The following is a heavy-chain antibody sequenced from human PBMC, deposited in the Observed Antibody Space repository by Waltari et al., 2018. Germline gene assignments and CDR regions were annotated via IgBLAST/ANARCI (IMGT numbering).Heavy chain of an antibody. CDR3: ARDPYCSSTSCYEDAFDI. V-gene: IGHV3-48*04. CDR2: ISSSSSTI. Sequence: EVQLVESGGGLVQPGGSLRLSCAASGFTFSSYSMNWVRQAPGTGLEWVSYISSSSSTIYYADSVKGRFTISRDNAKNSLYLQMNSLRAEDTAVYYCARDPYCSSTSCYEDAFDIWGQGTMVTVSS. D-gene: IGHD2-2*01. J-gene: IGHJ3*02. CDR1: GFTFSSYS.